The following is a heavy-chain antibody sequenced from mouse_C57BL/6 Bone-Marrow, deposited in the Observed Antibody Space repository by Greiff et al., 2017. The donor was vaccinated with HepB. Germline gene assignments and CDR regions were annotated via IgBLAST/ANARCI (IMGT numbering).Heavy chain of an antibody. CDR2: IHPNSGST. D-gene: IGHD1-1*01. J-gene: IGHJ1*03. CDR1: GYTFTSYW. CDR3: ARDDGSKGNWYFDV. V-gene: IGHV1-64*01. Sequence: QVQLQQPGAELVKPGASVKLSCKASGYTFTSYWMHWVKQRPGQGLEWIGMIHPNSGSTNYNEKVKSKATLTVDKSSSTAYMQLSSLTSEDSAVYYCARDDGSKGNWYFDVWGTGTTVTVSS.